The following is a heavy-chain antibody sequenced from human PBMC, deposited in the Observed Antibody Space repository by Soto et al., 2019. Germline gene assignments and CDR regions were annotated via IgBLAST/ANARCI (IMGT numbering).Heavy chain of an antibody. V-gene: IGHV3-7*03. CDR2: IRQDGSGK. CDR1: GFTFSNYW. Sequence: GGSLRLSCAASGFTFSNYWLSWVRQAPGKGLEWVANIRQDGSGKYYVDSVKGRFTISRDNTQNSLYLQMNSLRAEDTAVYYCARGRTMDVWGQGTTVNVSS. CDR3: ARGRTMDV. J-gene: IGHJ6*02.